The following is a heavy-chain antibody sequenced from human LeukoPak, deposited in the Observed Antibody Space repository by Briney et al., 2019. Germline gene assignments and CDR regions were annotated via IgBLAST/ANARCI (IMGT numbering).Heavy chain of an antibody. J-gene: IGHJ4*02. Sequence: GGSLRLSCAASGFTFSSYGMHWVRQAPGKGLEWVAVISYDGSNKYYADSVKGRFTISRDNSKNTLYLQMNSLRAEDTAVYYCAKDALLLGFGEYFDYWGQGTLVTVSS. V-gene: IGHV3-30*18. CDR3: AKDALLLGFGEYFDY. CDR2: ISYDGSNK. CDR1: GFTFSSYG. D-gene: IGHD3-10*01.